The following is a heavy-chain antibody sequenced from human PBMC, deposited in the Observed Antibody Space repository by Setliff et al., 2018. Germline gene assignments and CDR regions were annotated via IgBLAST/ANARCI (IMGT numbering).Heavy chain of an antibody. Sequence: SETLSLTCTVSGNSISSDYWSWIRQPAGKGLEWIGRIYTSGNTNYNPSLKSRVTMSVDTSKKQFSLKLSSVTAADTAVYYCARGKSYYYYMDVWGKGTTITVSS. CDR3: ARGKSYYYYMDV. CDR1: GNSISSDY. V-gene: IGHV4-4*07. J-gene: IGHJ6*03. CDR2: IYTSGNT.